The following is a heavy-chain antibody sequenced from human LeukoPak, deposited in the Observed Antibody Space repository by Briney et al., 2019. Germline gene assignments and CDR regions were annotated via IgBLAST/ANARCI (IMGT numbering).Heavy chain of an antibody. CDR1: GFSFSDSW. CDR2: INEDGSQK. J-gene: IGHJ5*02. CDR3: ARDVVDDSSGYWS. D-gene: IGHD3-22*01. V-gene: IGHV3-7*01. Sequence: GGSLRLSCAASGFSFSDSWMTWIRQAPGKGLEWVANINEDGSQKYFVDSVKGRFTISRDNAKNSLYLQMNSLRAEDTAVYYCARDVVDDSSGYWSWGQGTLVTVSS.